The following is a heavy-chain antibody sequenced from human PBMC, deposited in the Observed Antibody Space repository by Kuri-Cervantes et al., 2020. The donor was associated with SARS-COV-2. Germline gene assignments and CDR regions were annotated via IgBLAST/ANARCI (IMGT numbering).Heavy chain of an antibody. J-gene: IGHJ4*02. CDR2: IIPIFRAP. V-gene: IGHV1-69*13. Sequence: SVKVSCKASGGTFGSHTISWVRHAPGQGLEWMGSIIPIFRAPNYAQKFQGRVTFIADGSTSTAYMTLSGLTSDDTAVYYCARDSPTEGLDYWGQGTRVTVSS. CDR3: ARDSPTEGLDY. CDR1: GGTFGSHT.